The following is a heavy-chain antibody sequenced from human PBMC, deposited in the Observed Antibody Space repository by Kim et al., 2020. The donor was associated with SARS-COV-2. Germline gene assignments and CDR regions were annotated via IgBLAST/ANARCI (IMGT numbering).Heavy chain of an antibody. V-gene: IGHV3-23*01. CDR2: ISSSGGNT. CDR1: VFTFSSYA. J-gene: IGHJ4*02. CDR3: AKGGGSIRYYIDY. Sequence: GGSLRLSCAASVFTFSSYAMSWVRQAPGKGLEWVSTISSSGGNTYYADSVKGRFTISRDNSKNTLCLQMNSLRADDTAVYSCAKGGGSIRYYIDYWGQGT. D-gene: IGHD2-15*01.